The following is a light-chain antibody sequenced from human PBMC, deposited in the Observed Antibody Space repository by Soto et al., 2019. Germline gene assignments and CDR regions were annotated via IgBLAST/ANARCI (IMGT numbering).Light chain of an antibody. CDR2: GAS. Sequence: IVLHESPGTLALTRWDIATLSCRASQSVSRSYLGWYQQRPGQAPRLLMYGASNRATGIPDRFSGSGSGTDFTLTISRLEPEDFAVYYCQQYGSSGTFGQGTKVDIK. CDR3: QQYGSSGT. J-gene: IGKJ1*01. V-gene: IGKV3-20*01. CDR1: QSVSRSY.